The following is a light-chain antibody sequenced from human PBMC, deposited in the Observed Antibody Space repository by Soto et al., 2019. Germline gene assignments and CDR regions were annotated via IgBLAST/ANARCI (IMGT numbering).Light chain of an antibody. CDR3: QQYNSGPPIT. Sequence: EVVMTQSPATLSVSPGERATLSCRASESVSRNLAWYQQKPGQAPRLLIYDASTRATGIPDRFSGGGSGTEFTLTISSRQSEDFVVYYCQQYNSGPPITFGQGTRLEIK. CDR2: DAS. CDR1: ESVSRN. J-gene: IGKJ5*01. V-gene: IGKV3-15*01.